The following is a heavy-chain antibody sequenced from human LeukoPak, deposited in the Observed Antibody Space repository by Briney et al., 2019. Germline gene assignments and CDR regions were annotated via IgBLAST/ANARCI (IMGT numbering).Heavy chain of an antibody. CDR2: IIPILGIA. J-gene: IGHJ4*02. D-gene: IGHD5-18*01. V-gene: IGHV1-69*04. CDR1: GGTFSSYA. CDR3: ARDQRRGYSYGTTQGIDY. Sequence: ASVKVSCKASGGTFSSYAISWVRQAPGQGLEWMGRIIPILGIANYAQKFQGRVTITADKSTSTAYMELSSLRSEDTAVYYCARDQRRGYSYGTTQGIDYWGQGTLVTVSS.